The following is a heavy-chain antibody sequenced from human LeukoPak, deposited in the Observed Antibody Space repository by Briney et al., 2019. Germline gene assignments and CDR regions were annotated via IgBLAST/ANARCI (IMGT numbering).Heavy chain of an antibody. Sequence: GGSLRLSCAASGFTFISYEMNWVRQAPGKGLEWVSYIRSSGSTIYYADSVKGRFTISRDNAKNSLYLQMDSLRAEDTAVYYCARDGCCGGSCEDWGQGTLVTVSS. CDR1: GFTFISYE. CDR2: IRSSGSTI. V-gene: IGHV3-48*03. CDR3: ARDGCCGGSCED. J-gene: IGHJ4*02. D-gene: IGHD2-15*01.